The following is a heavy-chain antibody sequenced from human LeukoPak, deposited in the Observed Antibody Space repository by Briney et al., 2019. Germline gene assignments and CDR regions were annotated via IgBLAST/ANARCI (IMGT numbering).Heavy chain of an antibody. CDR3: ARDNFNSGSPGDFQH. J-gene: IGHJ1*01. CDR2: ISSSSSYI. CDR1: GFTFSSYS. Sequence: NPGGSLRLSCAASGFTFSSYSMNWVRQAPGKGLEWVSSISSSSSYIYYADSVKGRFTISRDNAKNSLYLQMNSLRAEDTAVYYCARDNFNSGSPGDFQHWGQGTLVTVSS. V-gene: IGHV3-21*01. D-gene: IGHD1-26*01.